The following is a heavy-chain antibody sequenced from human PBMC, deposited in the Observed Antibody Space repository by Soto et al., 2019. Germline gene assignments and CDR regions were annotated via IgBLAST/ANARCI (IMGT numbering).Heavy chain of an antibody. Sequence: PSETLSLTCTVSGGSISSGVYYWSWIRQHPGKGLEWIGYIYYSGSTYYNPSLKSRVTISVDTSKNQFSLKLSSVTAADTAVYYCARAPIPRTTATQPITKRGSHWFDPWGQGTLVTVSS. D-gene: IGHD4-17*01. CDR1: GGSISSGVYY. CDR2: IYYSGST. J-gene: IGHJ5*02. CDR3: ARAPIPRTTATQPITKRGSHWFDP. V-gene: IGHV4-31*03.